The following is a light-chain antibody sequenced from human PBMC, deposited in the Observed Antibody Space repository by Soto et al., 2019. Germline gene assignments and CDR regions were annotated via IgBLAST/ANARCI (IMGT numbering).Light chain of an antibody. CDR1: NIGSKT. V-gene: IGLV3-21*04. J-gene: IGLJ2*01. CDR3: QVWDSSSDHVV. Sequence: SYELTQPPSVSVAPGKTARITCGGDNIGSKTVHWYQQRPAQAPEVVIYYDIDQPSAIPERFSGSNSGNTATLSIRRVEDGDEADNYCQVWDSSSDHVVFGGGTKLTVL. CDR2: YDI.